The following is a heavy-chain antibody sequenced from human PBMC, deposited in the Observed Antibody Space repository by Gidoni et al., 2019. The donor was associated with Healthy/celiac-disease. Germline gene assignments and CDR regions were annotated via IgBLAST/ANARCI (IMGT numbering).Heavy chain of an antibody. CDR1: GGTFSSYA. D-gene: IGHD2-2*02. CDR2: IIPIFGTA. J-gene: IGHJ6*04. CDR3: ASYANIVVVPAAIKGGNYYYYYGMDV. Sequence: QVQLVQSGAEVKKPGSSVKVSCKASGGTFSSYAISWVRQAPGQGLEWMGGIIPIFGTANYAQKFQGRVTITADESTSTAYMELSSLRSEDTAVYYCASYANIVVVPAAIKGGNYYYYYGMDVWGKGTTVTVSS. V-gene: IGHV1-69*01.